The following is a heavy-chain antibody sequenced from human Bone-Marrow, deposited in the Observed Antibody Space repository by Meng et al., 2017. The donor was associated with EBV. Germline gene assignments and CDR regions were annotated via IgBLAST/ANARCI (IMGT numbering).Heavy chain of an antibody. D-gene: IGHD6-19*01. Sequence: QLPLRESGPGQVKPSETLSLTCTVSGDPISSFYYWGWIRQPPGRGLEWIGSVHYTGSTYYSPSLKSRVTVSVDTSKNQFSLRLTSVTAADTAVYYCARPFPSWQSPRLDPFGAWGQGTLVTVSS. CDR2: VHYTGST. CDR3: ARPFPSWQSPRLDPFGA. CDR1: GDPISSFYY. V-gene: IGHV4-39*01. J-gene: IGHJ5*02.